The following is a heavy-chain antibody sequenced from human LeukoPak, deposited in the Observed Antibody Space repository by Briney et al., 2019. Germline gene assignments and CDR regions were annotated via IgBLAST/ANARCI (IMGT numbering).Heavy chain of an antibody. V-gene: IGHV3-48*02. Sequence: GGSLRLSCAASGFTFSSYAMNWVRQAPGKGLEWVSYISSGRSAIYYADSVKGRFTISRDNAENSLYLQMNSLRDEDTAVYYCARGFRAQGYCSGSSCYRYNWFDPWGQGTLVTVSS. CDR1: GFTFSSYA. CDR3: ARGFRAQGYCSGSSCYRYNWFDP. D-gene: IGHD2-15*01. CDR2: ISSGRSAI. J-gene: IGHJ5*02.